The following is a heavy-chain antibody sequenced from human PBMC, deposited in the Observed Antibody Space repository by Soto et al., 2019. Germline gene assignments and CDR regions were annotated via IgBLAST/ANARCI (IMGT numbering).Heavy chain of an antibody. V-gene: IGHV3-21*01. CDR1: GFIFSDYS. CDR3: ASDREVLDTGVVTDY. CDR2: ISSTSSYI. J-gene: IGHJ4*02. Sequence: EVQLVESGGGLVKPGGSLRLSCAASGFIFSDYSMNWVRQAPGKGLEWVSSISSTSSYIYYADSLKGRFTISRDNAKNSLYLQRNSLRAEDTAVYYCASDREVLDTGVVTDYWGQGTLVTVSS. D-gene: IGHD5-18*01.